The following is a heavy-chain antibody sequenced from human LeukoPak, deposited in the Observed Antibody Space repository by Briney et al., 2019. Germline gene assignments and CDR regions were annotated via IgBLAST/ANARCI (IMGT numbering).Heavy chain of an antibody. D-gene: IGHD6-19*01. V-gene: IGHV3-48*03. CDR2: MSNSGRTI. J-gene: IGHJ4*02. Sequence: PGGSLRLSCAASGFTFSSFEMNRVRQAPGQGLEWVSYMSNSGRTIYYTDSGKGRFTISRDNAKNSLYLQTNTLRAEATAVYYCARDVGSGWFDYWGQGTLVTVSS. CDR1: GFTFSSFE. CDR3: ARDVGSGWFDY.